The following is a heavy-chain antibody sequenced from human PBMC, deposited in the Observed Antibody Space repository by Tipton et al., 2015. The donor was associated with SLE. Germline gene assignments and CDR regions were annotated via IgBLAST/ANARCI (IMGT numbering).Heavy chain of an antibody. V-gene: IGHV4-30-4*08. CDR1: GASISSGSYY. J-gene: IGHJ4*02. CDR3: ARGRGAARPGY. Sequence: LRLSCTVSGASISSGSYYWGWIRQPPGKGLEWIGYIYYSGSTYYNPSLKSRVTISEDTSKNQFSLKLSSVTAADTAVYYCARGRGAARPGYWGQGTLVTVSS. D-gene: IGHD6-6*01. CDR2: IYYSGST.